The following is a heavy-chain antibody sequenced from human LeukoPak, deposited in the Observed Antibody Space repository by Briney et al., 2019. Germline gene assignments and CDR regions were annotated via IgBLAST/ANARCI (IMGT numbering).Heavy chain of an antibody. CDR2: IYHSGST. Sequence: SETLSLTCAVSGYSISSGYYWGCIRPPPGKGLEWIGGIYHSGSTYYNPSLKSRVTISVDTSKNQFSLKLSSVTAEDTAVYYCARGGGYYNYWGQGTLVTVSS. J-gene: IGHJ4*02. D-gene: IGHD3-3*01. V-gene: IGHV4-38-2*01. CDR1: GYSISSGYY. CDR3: ARGGGYYNY.